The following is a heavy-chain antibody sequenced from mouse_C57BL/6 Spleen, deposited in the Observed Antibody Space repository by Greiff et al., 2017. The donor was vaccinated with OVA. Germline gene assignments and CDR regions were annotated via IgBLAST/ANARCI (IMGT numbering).Heavy chain of an antibody. J-gene: IGHJ2*01. CDR2: IDPSDSYT. CDR3: ARKDSDY. V-gene: IGHV1-69*01. Sequence: QVQLQQPGAELVMPGASVKLSCKASGYTFTSYWMHWVKQRPGQGLEWIGEIDPSDSYTNYNQKFQGKSTLTVDKSSSTAYMQLSSLTSEDSAVYYCARKDSDYWGQGTTLTVSS. CDR1: GYTFTSYW.